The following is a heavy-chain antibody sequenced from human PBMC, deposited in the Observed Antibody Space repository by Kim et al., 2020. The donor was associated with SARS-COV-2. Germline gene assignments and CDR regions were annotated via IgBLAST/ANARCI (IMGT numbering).Heavy chain of an antibody. D-gene: IGHD3-22*01. Sequence: QKFQGRVTSTADESTSTAYMELSSLRSEDTAVYYCARVRTTYYYDSRFDYWGQGTLVTVSS. J-gene: IGHJ4*02. V-gene: IGHV1-69*01. CDR3: ARVRTTYYYDSRFDY.